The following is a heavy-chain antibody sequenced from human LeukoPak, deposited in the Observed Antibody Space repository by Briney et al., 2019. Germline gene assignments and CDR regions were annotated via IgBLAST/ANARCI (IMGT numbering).Heavy chain of an antibody. V-gene: IGHV3-66*01. Sequence: TGGSLRLSCAASGFTVSSNYMSWVRQAPGKGLEWVSVIYSGGSTYYADSVKGRFTISRDNSKNTLYLQMNSLRAEDTAVYYCARGSVTNGPFGMDVWGQGTTVTVSS. J-gene: IGHJ6*02. CDR1: GFTVSSNY. CDR2: IYSGGST. CDR3: ARGSVTNGPFGMDV. D-gene: IGHD5-18*01.